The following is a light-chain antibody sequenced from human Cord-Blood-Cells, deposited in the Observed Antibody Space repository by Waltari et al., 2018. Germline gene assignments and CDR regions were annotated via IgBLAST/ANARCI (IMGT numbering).Light chain of an antibody. CDR1: SSDVGGYNY. Sequence: QSALTQPRSVSGSPGQSVTISCTGTSSDVGGYNYVSGSQQHPGKAPKLMIYDVSKRPSGVPDRFSGSKSGNTASLTISGLQAEDEADYYCCSYAGSYSRYVFGTGTKVTVL. V-gene: IGLV2-11*01. CDR3: CSYAGSYSRYV. J-gene: IGLJ1*01. CDR2: DVS.